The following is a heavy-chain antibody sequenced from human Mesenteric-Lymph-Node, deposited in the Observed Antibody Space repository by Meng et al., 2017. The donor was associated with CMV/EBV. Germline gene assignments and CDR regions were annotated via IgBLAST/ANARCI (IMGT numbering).Heavy chain of an antibody. V-gene: IGHV1-46*01. CDR2: INPSGGST. J-gene: IGHJ6*02. CDR1: GYTFTSYY. CDR3: ARMEWLVDGRTPNYGMDV. D-gene: IGHD6-19*01. Sequence: ASVKVSCKASGYTFTSYYMHWVRQAPGQGLEWMGIINPSGGSTSYAQKFQGRVTMTRDTSTSTVYMELSSLRSEDTAVYYCARMEWLVDGRTPNYGMDVWGQGTTVIVSS.